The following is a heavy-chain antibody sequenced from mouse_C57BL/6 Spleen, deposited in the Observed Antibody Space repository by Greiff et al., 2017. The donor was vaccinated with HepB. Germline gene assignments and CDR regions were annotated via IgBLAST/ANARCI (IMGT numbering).Heavy chain of an antibody. J-gene: IGHJ4*01. Sequence: EVHLVESGGGLVQPKGSLKLSCAASGFTFNTYAMHWVRQAPGKGLEWVARIRSKSSNYATYYADSVKDRFTISRDDSQSMLYLQMNKLKTEEPAMYYCVRDYYGSSYDAMDYWGQGTSVTVAS. CDR2: IRSKSSNYAT. D-gene: IGHD1-1*01. CDR1: GFTFNTYA. CDR3: VRDYYGSSYDAMDY. V-gene: IGHV10-3*01.